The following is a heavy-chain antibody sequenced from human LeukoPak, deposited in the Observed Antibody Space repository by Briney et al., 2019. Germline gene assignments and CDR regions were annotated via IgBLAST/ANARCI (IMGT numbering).Heavy chain of an antibody. Sequence: GGSLRLSCAASGFTFSSYSMNWVRQAPGKGLEWVSYISSSSSTIYYADSVKGRFTISRDNAKNSLYLQMNSLRDEDTAVYYCAGEEAAYVWGSYRQNYFAYWGQGTLVTVSS. V-gene: IGHV3-48*02. CDR3: AGEEAAYVWGSYRQNYFAY. J-gene: IGHJ4*02. D-gene: IGHD3-16*02. CDR1: GFTFSSYS. CDR2: ISSSSSTI.